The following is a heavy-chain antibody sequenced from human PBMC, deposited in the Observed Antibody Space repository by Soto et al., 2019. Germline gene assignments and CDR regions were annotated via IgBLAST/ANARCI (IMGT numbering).Heavy chain of an antibody. D-gene: IGHD3-10*01. V-gene: IGHV1-69*13. CDR1: GGSFSSYA. Sequence: GASVKVSCKASGGSFSSYAISWVRQAPGKGLEWMGGIIPIFGTANYAQKFQGRVTITADESTSTAYMELSSLRSEDTAVYYCARGGVRGVFLTKNNGMDVWGQGTTVTVSS. J-gene: IGHJ6*02. CDR3: ARGGVRGVFLTKNNGMDV. CDR2: IIPIFGTA.